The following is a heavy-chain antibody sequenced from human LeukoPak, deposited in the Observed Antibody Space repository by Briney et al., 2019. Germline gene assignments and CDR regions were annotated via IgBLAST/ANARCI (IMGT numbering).Heavy chain of an antibody. CDR1: EFIFSSYG. CDR3: ARPRISGDAFDI. Sequence: GGSLRLSCAASEFIFSSYGMHWVRQAPGKGLEWVAVISYDGINPYYADSAKGRFTISRDNAKNSLYLQMNSLGPEDTAVYYCARPRISGDAFDIWGQGTMVTVSS. V-gene: IGHV3-30*03. CDR2: ISYDGINP. D-gene: IGHD1-26*01. J-gene: IGHJ3*02.